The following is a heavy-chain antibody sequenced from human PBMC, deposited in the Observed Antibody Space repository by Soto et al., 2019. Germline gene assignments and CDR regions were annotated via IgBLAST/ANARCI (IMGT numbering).Heavy chain of an antibody. J-gene: IGHJ4*02. CDR1: GFTFSSYG. D-gene: IGHD2-15*01. Sequence: GGSLRLSCAASGFTFSSYGMNWVRQAPGKGLEWVAVISYDGSNKYYADSVKGRFTISRDNSKNTLYLQMNSLRAEDTAVYYCAKDSASGSCYDYWGQGTLVTVSS. V-gene: IGHV3-30*18. CDR3: AKDSASGSCYDY. CDR2: ISYDGSNK.